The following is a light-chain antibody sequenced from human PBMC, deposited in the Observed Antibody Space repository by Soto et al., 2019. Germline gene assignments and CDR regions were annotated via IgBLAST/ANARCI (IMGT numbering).Light chain of an antibody. V-gene: IGKV1-5*01. CDR2: DAS. CDR3: QQRSNWL. CDR1: QSISSW. J-gene: IGKJ3*01. Sequence: DIQMTQSPSTLSASVGDRVTITCRASQSISSWLAWYQQKPGKAPKLLIYDASSLESGVPSRFSGSGSGTEFTLTISSLEPEDFAVYYCQQRSNWLFGPGTKVDIK.